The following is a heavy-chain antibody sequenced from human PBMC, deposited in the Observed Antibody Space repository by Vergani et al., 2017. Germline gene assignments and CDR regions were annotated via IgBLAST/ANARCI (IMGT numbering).Heavy chain of an antibody. CDR1: GYRLTNYW. D-gene: IGHD2-2*01. CDR2: IYPGDSDT. CDR3: ARRYCSSTSCYYFDY. Sequence: EVQLVQSGAEVKKPGESLKISCKGSGYRLTNYWIGWVRQMPGKGLEWMGIIYPGDSDTRYSPSFQGQVTISADKSITTAYLQWSSLKASDTAIYYCARRYCSSTSCYYFDYWGQGTLVTVSS. V-gene: IGHV5-51*01. J-gene: IGHJ4*02.